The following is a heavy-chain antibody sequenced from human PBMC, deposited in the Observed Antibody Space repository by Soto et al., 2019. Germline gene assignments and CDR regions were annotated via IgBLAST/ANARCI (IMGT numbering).Heavy chain of an antibody. D-gene: IGHD3-10*01. CDR1: GYSFTTYW. V-gene: IGHV5-51*01. CDR2: IYPSDSDI. J-gene: IGHJ4*02. CDR3: ARGEIAVLPVY. Sequence: PGESLKISCKASGYSFTTYWIGWVRQMPGKGLEWMGLIYPSDSDIRYSPSFQGQITISVDKSISTAYLQWSSLKASDTAMYYCARGEIAVLPVYWGQGTLVTVSS.